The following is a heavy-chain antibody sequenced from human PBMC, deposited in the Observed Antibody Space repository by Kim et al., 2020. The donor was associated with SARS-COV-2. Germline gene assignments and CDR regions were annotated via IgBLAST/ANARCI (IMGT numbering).Heavy chain of an antibody. V-gene: IGHV4-39*07. CDR2: VYYSGST. Sequence: SETLSLTCSVYGGSISSSSHYWGWIRQPPGKGLEWIGSVYYSGSTNYNPSLKSRVTISVDTSKNQFSLNLNSLTAADTAVYYCARGAGAQYINNWENWY. D-gene: IGHD1-1*01. CDR3: ARGAGAQYINNWENWY. J-gene: IGHJ2*01. CDR1: GGSISSSSHY.